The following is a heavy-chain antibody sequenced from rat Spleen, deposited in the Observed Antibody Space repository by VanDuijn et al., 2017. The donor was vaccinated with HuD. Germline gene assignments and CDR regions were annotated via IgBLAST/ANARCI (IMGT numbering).Heavy chain of an antibody. J-gene: IGHJ2*01. V-gene: IGHV5-7*01. CDR2: ISYDGGGT. CDR3: ARHGYDGSYYYWDY. CDR1: GFTFSDYY. Sequence: EVQLVESGGALVQPGRSLKLSCAASGFTFSDYYMAWVRQAPTKGLEWVASISYDGGGTYYRESVKGRFTISRDNAKSSLYLQMDSLRSEDTATYYCARHGYDGSYYYWDYWGQGVMVTVSS. D-gene: IGHD1-12*02.